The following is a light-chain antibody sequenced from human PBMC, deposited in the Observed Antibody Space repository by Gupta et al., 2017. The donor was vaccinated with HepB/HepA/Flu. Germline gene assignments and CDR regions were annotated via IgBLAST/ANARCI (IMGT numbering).Light chain of an antibody. CDR1: QSVNDY. Sequence: EFVLTQSPDTLSLSPGERATLSCRASQSVNDYLAWYQQKPGQAPRLLIYGASSRATGIPDRFSGSWSATDFTLTISRLAPEDFAVYYCQQYGSSPVTFGQGTRLEI. CDR2: GAS. J-gene: IGKJ5*01. CDR3: QQYGSSPVT. V-gene: IGKV3-20*01.